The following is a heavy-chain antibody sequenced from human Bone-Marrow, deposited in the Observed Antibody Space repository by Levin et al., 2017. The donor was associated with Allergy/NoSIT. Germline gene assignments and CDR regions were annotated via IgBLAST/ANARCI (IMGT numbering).Heavy chain of an antibody. D-gene: IGHD1-26*01. CDR2: ISSSGSTI. Sequence: GGSLRLSCAASGFTFSSYEMNWVRQAPGKGLEWVSYISSSGSTIYYADSVKGRFTISRDNAKNSLYLQMNSLRAEDTAVYYCARWSDTPFDYWGQGTLVTVSS. J-gene: IGHJ4*02. CDR3: ARWSDTPFDY. V-gene: IGHV3-48*03. CDR1: GFTFSSYE.